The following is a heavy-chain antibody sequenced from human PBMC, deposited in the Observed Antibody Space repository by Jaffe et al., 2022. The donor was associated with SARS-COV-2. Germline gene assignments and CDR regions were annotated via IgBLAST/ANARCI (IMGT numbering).Heavy chain of an antibody. CDR2: ISWNSGSI. CDR3: AKDIVDTAMGRVGDY. J-gene: IGHJ4*02. CDR1: GFTFDDYA. V-gene: IGHV3-9*01. Sequence: EVQLVESGGGLVQPGRSLRLSCAASGFTFDDYAMHWVRQAPGKGLEWVSGISWNSGSIGYADSVKGRFTISRDNAKNSLYLQMNSLRAEDTALYYCAKDIVDTAMGRVGDYWGQGTLVTVSS. D-gene: IGHD5-18*01.